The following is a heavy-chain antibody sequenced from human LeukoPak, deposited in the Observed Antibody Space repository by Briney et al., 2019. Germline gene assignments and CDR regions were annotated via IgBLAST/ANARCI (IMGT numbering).Heavy chain of an antibody. CDR1: GFIFASYG. CDR3: ARSAVQANTPFYFDF. Sequence: GGSLRLSCSASGFIFASYGMNWVRPAPGSGLHWVAYISAGSSNTFYADSVKGRFTISRDDADNFLHLQMNSLSAEDTAVYYCARSAVQANTPFYFDFWGQGALVTVSS. D-gene: IGHD1-26*01. J-gene: IGHJ4*02. CDR2: ISAGSSNT. V-gene: IGHV3-48*01.